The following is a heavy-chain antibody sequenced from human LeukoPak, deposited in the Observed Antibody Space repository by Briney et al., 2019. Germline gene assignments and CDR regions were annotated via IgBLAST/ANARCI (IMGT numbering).Heavy chain of an antibody. D-gene: IGHD3-16*01. CDR2: IYYSGST. CDR3: AGSYTTENAFDI. Sequence: SETLSLTCTVSGGSISSSSYYWGWIRQPPGKGLEWIGSIYYSGSTYYNPSLKSRVTISVDTSKSQFSLKLSSVTAADTAVYYCAGSYTTENAFDIWGQGTMVTVSS. V-gene: IGHV4-39*01. J-gene: IGHJ3*02. CDR1: GGSISSSSYY.